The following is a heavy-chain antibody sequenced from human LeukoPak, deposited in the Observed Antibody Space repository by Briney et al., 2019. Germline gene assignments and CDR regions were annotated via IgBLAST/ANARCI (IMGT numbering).Heavy chain of an antibody. D-gene: IGHD2-8*01. CDR3: ARDPVKTVTNGINYFDY. Sequence: PGGSLRLSCAASGFTFSSYGMSWVRQAPGKGLEWVSAISGSGGSAVYADSVKGRFTISRDNSKSALYLQMNSLRAEDTAVYYCARDPVKTVTNGINYFDYWGQGTLVTVSS. V-gene: IGHV3-23*01. J-gene: IGHJ4*02. CDR2: ISGSGGSA. CDR1: GFTFSSYG.